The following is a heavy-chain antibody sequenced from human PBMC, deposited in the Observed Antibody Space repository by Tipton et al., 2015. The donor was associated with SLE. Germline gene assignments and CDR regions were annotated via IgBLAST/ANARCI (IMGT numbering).Heavy chain of an antibody. J-gene: IGHJ4*02. Sequence: GSLRLSCAASGFTFSSYEMNWVRQAPGKGLEWVSYISSSGSTIYYADSVKGRFTISRDNAKNSLYLQMNSLRAEDTAFYYCARGDYGGNPDYWGQGTLVTVSS. CDR3: ARGDYGGNPDY. CDR2: ISSSGSTI. CDR1: GFTFSSYE. V-gene: IGHV3-48*03. D-gene: IGHD4-23*01.